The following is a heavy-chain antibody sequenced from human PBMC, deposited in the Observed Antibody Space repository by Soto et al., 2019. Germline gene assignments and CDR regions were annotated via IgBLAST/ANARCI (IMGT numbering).Heavy chain of an antibody. Sequence: QGQLVQSEAEVKKPGASVKVSCKASGYTFTRYGISWVRQAPGQGLEWMGWISGYNGDTNYAQKFQGRVSMTIETPTGTAYMELRSLTSDDTAVYYCAKNGQPPYYYYGLDVWGQGTKVTVSS. J-gene: IGHJ6*02. CDR3: AKNGQPPYYYYGLDV. CDR1: GYTFTRYG. D-gene: IGHD2-8*01. V-gene: IGHV1-18*01. CDR2: ISGYNGDT.